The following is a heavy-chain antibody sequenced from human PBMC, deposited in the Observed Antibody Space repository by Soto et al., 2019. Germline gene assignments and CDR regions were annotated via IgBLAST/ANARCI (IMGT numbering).Heavy chain of an antibody. Sequence: QVHLEQSGAEVKKAGASVKISCKASGYSFAAYYINWVRQASGQGLEWMGWINPNTGVTDYAQKFQGRVSLTRDTSIKSAYLELTSLRSDDTAVYYCAKIYTWNEWQGGSDYWGQGTLLTVSS. V-gene: IGHV1-2*02. CDR2: INPNTGVT. CDR1: GYSFAAYY. CDR3: AKIYTWNEWQGGSDY. J-gene: IGHJ4*02. D-gene: IGHD3-3*01.